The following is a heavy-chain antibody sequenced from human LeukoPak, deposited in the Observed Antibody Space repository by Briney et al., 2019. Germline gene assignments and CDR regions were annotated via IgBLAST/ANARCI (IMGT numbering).Heavy chain of an antibody. CDR2: MTGSGGRT. CDR3: AKDLISGDDYSIWTFDN. CDR1: GGSFSGYY. Sequence: ETLSLTCGVFGGSFSGYYWTWLRQPPGKGLEWVSSMTGSGGRTKHADSVKGRFTISRDNSKNTLYLQMNRLRAEDTAVYYCAKDLISGDDYSIWTFDNWGQGTLVTVSS. J-gene: IGHJ4*02. D-gene: IGHD4-11*01. V-gene: IGHV3-23*01.